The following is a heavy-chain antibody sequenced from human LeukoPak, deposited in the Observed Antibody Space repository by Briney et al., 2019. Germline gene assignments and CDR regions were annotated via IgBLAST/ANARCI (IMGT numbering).Heavy chain of an antibody. J-gene: IGHJ6*02. V-gene: IGHV3-23*01. CDR3: AKCGSYYDFWSGKHYYYYGMDV. D-gene: IGHD3-3*01. CDR1: GFTFSSYA. CDR2: ISGSGGST. Sequence: GGSLRLSCAASGFTFSSYAMSWVRQAPGKGLEWVSAISGSGGSTYYADSVKGRFTISRDNSKNTLYLQMNSLRAEDTAVYYCAKCGSYYDFWSGKHYYYYGMDVWGRGTTVTVSS.